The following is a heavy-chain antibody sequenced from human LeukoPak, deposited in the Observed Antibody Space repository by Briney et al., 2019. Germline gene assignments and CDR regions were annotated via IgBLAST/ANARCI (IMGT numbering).Heavy chain of an antibody. D-gene: IGHD7-27*01. CDR2: ISSSSSTI. V-gene: IGHV3-48*01. J-gene: IGHJ4*02. CDR1: GFTFSSYS. CDR3: ARDYTGGWNDY. Sequence: GGSLRLSCAASGFTFSSYSMNWVRQAPGKGLEWVSYISSSSSTIYYADSVKGRFTISRDNAKNSLYLQMNNLRVEDTAIYYCARDYTGGWNDYWGQGTQVTVSS.